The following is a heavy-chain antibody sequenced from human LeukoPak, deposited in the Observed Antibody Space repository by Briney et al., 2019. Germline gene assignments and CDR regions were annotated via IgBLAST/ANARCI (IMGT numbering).Heavy chain of an antibody. V-gene: IGHV1-18*01. CDR1: GYTFTSYG. D-gene: IGHD6-6*01. J-gene: IGHJ6*03. Sequence: PGASVRVSCTASGYTFTSYGISWVRQAPGQGLEWMGWISAYNGNTNYAQKLQGRVTMTTDTSTSTAYMELRSLRADDTAVYYCARAFTGSSLRYYYYMDVWGKGTTVTVSS. CDR2: ISAYNGNT. CDR3: ARAFTGSSLRYYYYMDV.